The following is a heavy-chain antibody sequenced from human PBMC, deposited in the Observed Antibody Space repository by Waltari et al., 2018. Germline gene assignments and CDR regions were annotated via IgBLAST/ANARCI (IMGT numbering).Heavy chain of an antibody. D-gene: IGHD3-16*01. J-gene: IGHJ4*02. CDR1: GFTFSSYG. CDR3: AKDRRGIPVY. Sequence: QVQLVESGGGVVQPGGSLRLSCAASGFTFSSYGMHWVRQAPGKGLEWVAFIRYDGSNKYYADSVKGRFTISRDNSKNTLYLQMNSLRAEDTAVYYCAKDRRGIPVYWGQGTLVTVSS. CDR2: IRYDGSNK. V-gene: IGHV3-30*02.